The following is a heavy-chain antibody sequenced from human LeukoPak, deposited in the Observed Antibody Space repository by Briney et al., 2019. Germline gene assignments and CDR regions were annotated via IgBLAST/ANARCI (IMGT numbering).Heavy chain of an antibody. Sequence: GGSLRLSCAASGFTFSSYWMHWVRQAPGKGLVWVSRINSDGSSTSYADSVKGRFTISRDNAKNTLYLQMNSLRAEDTAVYYCARGGWVGWFGELGKRHYYYMDVWGKGTTVTISS. D-gene: IGHD3-10*01. CDR3: ARGGWVGWFGELGKRHYYYMDV. J-gene: IGHJ6*03. V-gene: IGHV3-74*01. CDR1: GFTFSSYW. CDR2: INSDGSST.